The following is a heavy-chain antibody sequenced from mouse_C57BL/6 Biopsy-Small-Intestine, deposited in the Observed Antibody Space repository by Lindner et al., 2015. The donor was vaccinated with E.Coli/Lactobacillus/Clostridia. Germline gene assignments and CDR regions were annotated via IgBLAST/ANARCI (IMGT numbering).Heavy chain of an antibody. CDR1: GYAFTNYL. CDR2: IYPRDGST. V-gene: IGHV1-54*01. Sequence: VQLQESGAELVRPGTSVKVSCKASGYAFTNYLIEWVKQRPGQGLEWIGWIYPRDGSTKYNEKFKGKATLTIDTSSSTAYMELHSLTSEDSAVYFCARSDGPFDYWGQGTTLTVSS. J-gene: IGHJ2*01. CDR3: ARSDGPFDY. D-gene: IGHD2-3*01.